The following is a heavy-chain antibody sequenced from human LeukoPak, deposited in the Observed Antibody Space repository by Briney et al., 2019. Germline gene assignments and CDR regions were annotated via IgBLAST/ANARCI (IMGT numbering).Heavy chain of an antibody. J-gene: IGHJ4*02. Sequence: GGSLRLSCAASGFTFSSYGMHWVRQAPGKGLEWVGVIWYDGSNKYYADSVKGRFTISRDNSKNTLYLQMNSLRAEDTAVYYCARDYTYYYDSSGYYYVRYYFDYWGQGTLVTVSS. D-gene: IGHD3-22*01. V-gene: IGHV3-33*01. CDR3: ARDYTYYYDSSGYYYVRYYFDY. CDR1: GFTFSSYG. CDR2: IWYDGSNK.